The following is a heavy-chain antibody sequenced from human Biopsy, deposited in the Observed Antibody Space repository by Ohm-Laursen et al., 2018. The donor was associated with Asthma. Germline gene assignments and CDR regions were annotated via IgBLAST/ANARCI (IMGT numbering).Heavy chain of an antibody. J-gene: IGHJ6*02. D-gene: IGHD3-10*01. CDR2: ISVYNGNT. Sequence: ATVKISCKTSGYTFNSAGIAWVRQAPGQGLEWMGWISVYNGNTKVAQKLQDRATMITDTSTSTAYMELRSLRSDDAAVYFCARAVDYSHYYGIDVWGQGTTVTVS. CDR1: GYTFNSAG. V-gene: IGHV1-18*01. CDR3: ARAVDYSHYYGIDV.